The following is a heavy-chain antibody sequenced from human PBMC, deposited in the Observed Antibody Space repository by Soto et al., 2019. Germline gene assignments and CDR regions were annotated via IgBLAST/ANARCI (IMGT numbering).Heavy chain of an antibody. D-gene: IGHD6-6*01. Sequence: PSETLSLTCTVSGGSISSSSYYWGWIRQPPGKGLEWIGSIYYSGSTYYNPSLKSRVTISVDTSKNQFSLKLSSVTAADTAVYYCARRLWAIAARSNYFDYWGQGTLVTVS. J-gene: IGHJ4*02. CDR3: ARRLWAIAARSNYFDY. CDR2: IYYSGST. V-gene: IGHV4-39*01. CDR1: GGSISSSSYY.